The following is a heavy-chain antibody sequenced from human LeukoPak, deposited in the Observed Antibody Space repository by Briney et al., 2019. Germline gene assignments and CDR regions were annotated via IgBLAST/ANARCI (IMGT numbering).Heavy chain of an antibody. CDR3: AKASADWYFDL. D-gene: IGHD2-2*01. CDR2: ISWNSGTV. V-gene: IGHV3-9*03. J-gene: IGHJ2*01. Sequence: PGRSLRLSCAASGFTFDDYAMHWVRQAPGKGLEWVSGISWNSGTVAYADSVKGRFTISRDNSKKSLYLQMNSLRAEDMALYYCAKASADWYFDLWGRGTLVTVSS. CDR1: GFTFDDYA.